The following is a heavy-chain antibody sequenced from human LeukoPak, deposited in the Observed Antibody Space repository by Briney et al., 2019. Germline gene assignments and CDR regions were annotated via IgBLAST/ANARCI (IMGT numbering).Heavy chain of an antibody. J-gene: IGHJ6*03. CDR2: FDPEDGET. CDR1: GYTLTELY. Sequence: ASVKVSCKVSGYTLTELYMHWVRQAPGKGLEWMGGFDPEDGETIYAQKFQGRITMTEDTSTDTAYMELSSLRSEDTAVYYCATLRWELLWPPYYYMDVWGKGTTVTISS. CDR3: ATLRWELLWPPYYYMDV. D-gene: IGHD1-26*01. V-gene: IGHV1-24*01.